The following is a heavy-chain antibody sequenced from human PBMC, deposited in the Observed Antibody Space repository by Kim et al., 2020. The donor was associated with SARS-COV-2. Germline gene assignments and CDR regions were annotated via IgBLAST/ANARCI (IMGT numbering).Heavy chain of an antibody. Sequence: SETLSLTCTASGGSMRNSYWSWIRQPPGEGLEWIGYVHSSGTTKYNPSLKSRITISVDTSKKQFSLKLRSVTAADTAVYYCVRLADFWGQGTLVTVSS. CDR2: VHSSGTT. CDR1: GGSMRNSY. J-gene: IGHJ4*02. V-gene: IGHV4-59*01. CDR3: VRLADF.